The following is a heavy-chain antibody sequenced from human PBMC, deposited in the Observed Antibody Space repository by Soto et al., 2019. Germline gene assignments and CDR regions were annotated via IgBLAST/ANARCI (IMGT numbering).Heavy chain of an antibody. D-gene: IGHD3-10*01. Sequence: GESLKISCDGSGYSFTIDWISWVVQMPGKGLEWMGRIDPSDSYTNYSPSFQGHVTISADKSISTAYLQWSSLKASDTAMYYCARQLGYYGSGSYYDYYGMDVWGQGTTVTXS. CDR2: IDPSDSYT. J-gene: IGHJ6*02. CDR1: GYSFTIDW. CDR3: ARQLGYYGSGSYYDYYGMDV. V-gene: IGHV5-10-1*01.